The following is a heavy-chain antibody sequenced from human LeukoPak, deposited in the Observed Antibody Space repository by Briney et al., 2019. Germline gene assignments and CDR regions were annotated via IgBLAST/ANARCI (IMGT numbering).Heavy chain of an antibody. V-gene: IGHV4-39*07. CDR2: IYYSGST. Sequence: SETLSLTCTVSGGSISSSNYYWGWIRQPPGKGLEWIGSIYYSGSTYYNPSLKSRVTISVDTSKNQFSLKLSSVTAADTAVYYCAREVAYYDILTGYSSANWFDPWGQGTLVTVSS. J-gene: IGHJ5*02. CDR3: AREVAYYDILTGYSSANWFDP. CDR1: GGSISSSNYY. D-gene: IGHD3-9*01.